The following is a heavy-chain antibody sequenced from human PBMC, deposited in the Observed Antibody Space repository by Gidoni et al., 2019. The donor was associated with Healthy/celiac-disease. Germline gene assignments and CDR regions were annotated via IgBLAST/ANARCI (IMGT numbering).Heavy chain of an antibody. CDR1: GGSISSSSYS. Sequence: QLQLQESGPGLVKPSEPLSLTCTVSGGSISSSSYSWGWIRQPPGKGLEWIGSLYYSGSTYYNPSLKSRVTISVDTSKNQFSLKLSSVTAADTAVYYCARQAYYYDSSGYSKGDAFDIWGQGTMVTVSS. J-gene: IGHJ3*02. CDR2: LYYSGST. D-gene: IGHD3-22*01. CDR3: ARQAYYYDSSGYSKGDAFDI. V-gene: IGHV4-39*01.